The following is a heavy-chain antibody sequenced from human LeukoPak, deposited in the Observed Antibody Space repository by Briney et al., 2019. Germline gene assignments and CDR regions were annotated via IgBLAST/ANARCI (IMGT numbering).Heavy chain of an antibody. V-gene: IGHV3-21*01. CDR1: GFTFSSYS. J-gene: IGHJ3*02. CDR3: ARDRHFVAFDI. Sequence: GGSLRLSCAASGFTFSSYSMNWLRQAPGKGLEWVSSISSSYAIYFADSVKGRFTISRDNAKNSVYLHMNSLRAEDTAVYYCARDRHFVAFDIWGQGTMVTVSS. CDR2: ISSSYAI.